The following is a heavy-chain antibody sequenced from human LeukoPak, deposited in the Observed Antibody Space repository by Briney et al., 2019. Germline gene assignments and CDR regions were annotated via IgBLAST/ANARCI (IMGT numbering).Heavy chain of an antibody. CDR2: TYWNGDK. CDR1: GFSRSTFGVG. V-gene: IGHV2-5*01. J-gene: IGHJ6*02. D-gene: IGHD1-26*01. CDR3: RHRRELFDFYGVGG. Sequence: ESGPTAVKPTQTLTLTTICSGFSRSTFGVGVVWIRQPPGKALEWLGVTYWNGDKRYNPSLKSRLTITKDTSRNQELLTMTNMDPVDTATYYCRHRRELFDFYGVGGWGQGTTVTVSS.